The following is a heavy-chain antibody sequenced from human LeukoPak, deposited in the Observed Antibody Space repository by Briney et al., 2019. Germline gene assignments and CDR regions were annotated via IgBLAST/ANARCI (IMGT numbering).Heavy chain of an antibody. V-gene: IGHV3-69-1*01. CDR1: GGSISSYY. CDR2: ISSSRYI. D-gene: IGHD5-12*01. Sequence: KPSETLSLTCTVSGGSISSYYWSWIRQPPGKGLEWVSSISSSRYIYYADSVTGRFTISRDNAKNSLFLQMNSLRAEDTAVYYCARDPGVATIGDAFDIWGQGTMVTVSS. J-gene: IGHJ3*02. CDR3: ARDPGVATIGDAFDI.